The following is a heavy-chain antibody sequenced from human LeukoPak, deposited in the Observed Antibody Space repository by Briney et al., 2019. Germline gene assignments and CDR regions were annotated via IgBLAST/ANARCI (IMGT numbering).Heavy chain of an antibody. V-gene: IGHV4-59*01. CDR2: ISYSVST. CDR1: GGAITSYS. J-gene: IGHJ4*02. Sequence: PSQTLSLTCTVSGGAITSYSWSSVRQPPGEGLEWIGDISYSVSTHSNPPLTSLVTISVDTSKHQFSLELGSVTAADTAVYYCARVRAIQLWFSQWAYYFDYWGQGTLVTVSS. D-gene: IGHD5-18*01. CDR3: ARVRAIQLWFSQWAYYFDY.